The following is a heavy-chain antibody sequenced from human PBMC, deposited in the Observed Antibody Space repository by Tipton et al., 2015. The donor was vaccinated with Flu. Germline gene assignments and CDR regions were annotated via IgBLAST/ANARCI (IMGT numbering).Heavy chain of an antibody. D-gene: IGHD1-26*01. CDR3: ARVGGRDAFDI. Sequence: LRLSCTVSGGSISSYYWSWIRQPPGKGLEWIGYIYYSGSTNYNPSLKSRVTISVDTSKNQFSLKLSSVTAADTAVYYCARVGGRDAFDIWGQGTMVTVSS. CDR1: GGSISSYY. J-gene: IGHJ3*02. CDR2: IYYSGST. V-gene: IGHV4-59*01.